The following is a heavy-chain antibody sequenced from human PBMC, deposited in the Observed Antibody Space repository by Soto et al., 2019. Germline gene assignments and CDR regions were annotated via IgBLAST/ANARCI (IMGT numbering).Heavy chain of an antibody. Sequence: GESLKISCAASGFTVSSNYMSWVRQAPGKGLEWVSVIYSGGSTYYEDSVKGRFTISRDNSKNTVYLQMNSLRAEDTAVYHCNLRWPYFDYWGQGTLVTVSS. CDR1: GFTVSSNY. CDR2: IYSGGST. CDR3: NLRWPYFDY. V-gene: IGHV3-66*01. J-gene: IGHJ4*02.